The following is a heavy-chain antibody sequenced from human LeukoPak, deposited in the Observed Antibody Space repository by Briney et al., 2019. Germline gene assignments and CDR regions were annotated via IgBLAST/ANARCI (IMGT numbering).Heavy chain of an antibody. D-gene: IGHD1-26*01. V-gene: IGHV4-39*01. Sequence: SETLSLTCTVSGGSISSSSYYWGWVRQPPGKGLEWIGSIYYSGSTYYNPSLKSRVTISVDTSKNQFSLKLSSVTAADTAVHYCARHGIIYFDYWGQGTLVTVSS. J-gene: IGHJ4*02. CDR1: GGSISSSSYY. CDR2: IYYSGST. CDR3: ARHGIIYFDY.